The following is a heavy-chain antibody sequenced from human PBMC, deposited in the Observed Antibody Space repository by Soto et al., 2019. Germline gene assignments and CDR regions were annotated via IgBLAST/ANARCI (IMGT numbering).Heavy chain of an antibody. D-gene: IGHD7-27*01. J-gene: IGHJ5*02. V-gene: IGHV4-39*01. CDR3: ARHDSLTAPGDP. CDR1: SGSISRGSYY. CDR2: IYYSGST. Sequence: QLQLQESGPGLVKPSETLSLTCTVSSGSISRGSYYWGWIRQPPGKGLEWIGSIYYSGSTYYNPSLKSRVTISVDTSKNQFSLKLSSVTAADTAVYYCARHDSLTAPGDPWGQGTLVTVSS.